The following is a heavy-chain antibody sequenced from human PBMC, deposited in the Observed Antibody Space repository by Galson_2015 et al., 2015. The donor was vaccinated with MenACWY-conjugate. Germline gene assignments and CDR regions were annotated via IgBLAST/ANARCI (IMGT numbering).Heavy chain of an antibody. J-gene: IGHJ4*02. CDR3: AKDLRVTGTTHGFDY. Sequence: SLRLSCAASGFMFSRYAMSWVRQAPGKGLEWVSVISGTTGSTYYADSVKGRFTISRTNSKNTLYLQMNTLRAEDTAVYYCAKDLRVTGTTHGFDYWGQGILVTVSS. CDR2: ISGTTGST. CDR1: GFMFSRYA. D-gene: IGHD1-20*01. V-gene: IGHV3-23*01.